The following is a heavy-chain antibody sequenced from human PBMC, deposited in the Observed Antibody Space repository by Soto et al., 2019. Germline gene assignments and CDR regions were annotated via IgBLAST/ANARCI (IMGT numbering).Heavy chain of an antibody. J-gene: IGHJ6*02. D-gene: IGHD1-26*01. V-gene: IGHV3-7*01. CDR3: AREVGATYYYYVVDV. CDR2: IKQDGSEK. Sequence: PGGSLRLSCAASGFTFTSYWMSWVRQAPGKGLEWVANIKQDGSEKYYVDSVKGRFTISRDDAKNSLYLQMNSLRAEDTAVYYCAREVGATYYYYVVDVWGQGTAVTVSS. CDR1: GFTFTSYW.